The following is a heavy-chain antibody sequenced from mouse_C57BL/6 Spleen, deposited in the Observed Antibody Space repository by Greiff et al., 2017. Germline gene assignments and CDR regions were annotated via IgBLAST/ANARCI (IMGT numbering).Heavy chain of an antibody. CDR1: GFSLTSYG. D-gene: IGHD2-12*01. J-gene: IGHJ3*01. CDR2: IWRGGST. CDR3: AKNSNDETWFAY. Sequence: VQLVESGPGLVQPSQSLSISCTVSGFSLTSYGVHWVRQSPGKGLEWLGVIWRGGSTDYNAAFMSRLSITKDNYKCRVFFKMISLQTYDTAIYYCAKNSNDETWFAYWGQGTLVTVSA. V-gene: IGHV2-5*01.